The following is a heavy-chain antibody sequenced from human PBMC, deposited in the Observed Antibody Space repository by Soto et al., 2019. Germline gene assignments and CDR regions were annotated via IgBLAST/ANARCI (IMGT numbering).Heavy chain of an antibody. CDR3: AKDGASTMVRGVLLDY. D-gene: IGHD3-10*01. J-gene: IGHJ4*02. Sequence: GGSLRLSCAASGFTFNNYAMSWVRQAPGKGLEWVSGISGSGGSIYYADSVKGRFTISRDYSKSTLFLQMNSLRAEDTAVYYCAKDGASTMVRGVLLDYGGQGTLVTVSS. CDR2: ISGSGGSI. V-gene: IGHV3-23*01. CDR1: GFTFNNYA.